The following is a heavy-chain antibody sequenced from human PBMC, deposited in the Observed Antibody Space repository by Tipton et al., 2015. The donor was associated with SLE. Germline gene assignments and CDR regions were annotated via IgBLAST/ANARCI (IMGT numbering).Heavy chain of an antibody. D-gene: IGHD1-26*01. Sequence: QLVQSGGGLVQAGRSLRLSCAASGFTLSDHYMDWVRQAPGKGLEWVGRSRNKANSYSTDYAASVKGRFFISRDDSDNSLFLQMSSLKTEDAAVYYCARGLVYSGNFCGLDYWGQGTLVTVSS. CDR1: GFTLSDHY. V-gene: IGHV3-72*01. J-gene: IGHJ4*02. CDR3: ARGLVYSGNFCGLDY. CDR2: SRNKANSYST.